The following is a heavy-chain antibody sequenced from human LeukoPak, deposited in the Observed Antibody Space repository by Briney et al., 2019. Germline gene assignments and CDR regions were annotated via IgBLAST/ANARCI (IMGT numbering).Heavy chain of an antibody. D-gene: IGHD3-10*01. CDR2: ISSSGSTI. J-gene: IGHJ4*02. CDR1: GFTFSDYY. V-gene: IGHV3-11*01. Sequence: GGSLRLSCAASGFTFSDYYMSWIRQAPGKGLEWVSYISSSGSTIYYADSVKGRFTISRDNAKNSLYLQMNSLRAEDTAVYYCAKSMRVLWFGELLPFDYWGQGTLVTVSS. CDR3: AKSMRVLWFGELLPFDY.